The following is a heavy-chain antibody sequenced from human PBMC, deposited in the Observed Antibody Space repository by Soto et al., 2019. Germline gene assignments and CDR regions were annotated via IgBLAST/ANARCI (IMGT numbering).Heavy chain of an antibody. CDR2: INAGNGNT. V-gene: IGHV1-3*01. CDR1: GYTFNSYV. Sequence: ASVKVSCKASGYTFNSYVMHWVRQAPGQRLEWMGWINAGNGNTKYSQKFQGRVTMTRNTSISTAYMELSSLRSEDTAVYYCARASMAVAGTGAFDIWGQGTMVTVSS. D-gene: IGHD6-19*01. CDR3: ARASMAVAGTGAFDI. J-gene: IGHJ3*02.